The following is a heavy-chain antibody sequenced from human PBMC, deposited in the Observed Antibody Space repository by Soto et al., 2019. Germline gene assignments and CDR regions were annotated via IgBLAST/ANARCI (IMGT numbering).Heavy chain of an antibody. CDR1: GYTFTSYG. CDR3: ARGSEYYDFIWGSYRSPFTYYYYYMDV. V-gene: IGHV1-18*01. Sequence: ASEKVSCKASGYTFTSYGISWVRQAPGQGLEWMGWISAYNGNTNYAQKLQGRVTMTTDTSTSTAYMELSSLRSEDTAVYYCARGSEYYDFIWGSYRSPFTYYYYYMDVWGKGTTVTVSS. D-gene: IGHD3-16*02. CDR2: ISAYNGNT. J-gene: IGHJ6*03.